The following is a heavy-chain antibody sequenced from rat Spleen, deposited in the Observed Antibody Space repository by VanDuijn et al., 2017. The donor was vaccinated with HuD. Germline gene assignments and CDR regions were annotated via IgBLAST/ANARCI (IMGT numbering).Heavy chain of an antibody. D-gene: IGHD1-3*01. Sequence: EVQLVESDGGLVQPGRSLKLSCAASGFTFSNYYMAWVRQAPKKGLEWVASIDTGGSNTYYRQSVKGRFTISRDNAKSTLYLRMDSLRSEDTATYYCATWDYGSYWGQGVMVTVSS. J-gene: IGHJ2*01. CDR2: IDTGGSNT. CDR3: ATWDYGSY. CDR1: GFTFSNYY. V-gene: IGHV5-25*01.